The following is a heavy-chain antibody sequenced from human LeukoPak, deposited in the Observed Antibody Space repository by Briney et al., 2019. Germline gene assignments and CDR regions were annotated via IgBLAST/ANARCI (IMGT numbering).Heavy chain of an antibody. Sequence: PSETLSLTCTVSGVSISSYYWSCLRPPPGKGLEWSGYIYYSGRTNYNPPLKRRVTISVDTSKNQFHLQLRSVTAADTAVYHCPRLGPYYYDSTGYLWEVNALDIRRQPTMLSVPS. J-gene: IGHJ3*02. CDR3: PRLGPYYYDSTGYLWEVNALDI. V-gene: IGHV4-59*08. D-gene: IGHD3-22*01. CDR2: IYYSGRT. CDR1: GVSISSYY.